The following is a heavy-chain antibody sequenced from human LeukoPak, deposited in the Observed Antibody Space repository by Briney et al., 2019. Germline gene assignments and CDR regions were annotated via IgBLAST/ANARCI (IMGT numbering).Heavy chain of an antibody. Sequence: SETLSLTCTVSGGSISSGSYYWSWIRQPPGKGLEWIGYIYYSGSTNYNPSLKSRVTISVDTSKNQFSLKLSSVTAADTAVYYCARDLHLGAFDIWGQGTMVTVSS. CDR2: IYYSGST. CDR1: GGSISSGSYY. V-gene: IGHV4-61*01. J-gene: IGHJ3*02. CDR3: ARDLHLGAFDI.